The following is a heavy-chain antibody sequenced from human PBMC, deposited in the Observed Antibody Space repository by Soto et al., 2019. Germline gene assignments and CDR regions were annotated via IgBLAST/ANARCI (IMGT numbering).Heavy chain of an antibody. CDR3: AKNHNYYDSSGHYYGDGGFDY. D-gene: IGHD3-22*01. Sequence: QVYLAESGGGVVQPGGSLRLSCAASGFIFKNFGMHWVRQAPGKGLEWVAVIWFDGSTTYYADSVKGRCTISRDNSKNTLYLEINSLRAEDTAVYYCAKNHNYYDSSGHYYGDGGFDYWGQGTRVTVSS. V-gene: IGHV3-33*03. CDR1: GFIFKNFG. CDR2: IWFDGSTT. J-gene: IGHJ4*02.